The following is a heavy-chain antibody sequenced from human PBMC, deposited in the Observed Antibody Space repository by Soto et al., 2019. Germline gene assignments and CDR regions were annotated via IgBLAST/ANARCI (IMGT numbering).Heavy chain of an antibody. V-gene: IGHV4-34*01. CDR2: INHSGST. CDR1: GGSFCGYY. Sequence: PSDTLSLTCAVYGGSFCGYYWSWIRQPPGKGLEWIGEINHSGSTNYNPSLKSRVTISVDTSKNQFSLKLSSVTAADTAVYYCARGRDGYNSDYFDYWGQGTLVTVSS. D-gene: IGHD5-12*01. J-gene: IGHJ4*02. CDR3: ARGRDGYNSDYFDY.